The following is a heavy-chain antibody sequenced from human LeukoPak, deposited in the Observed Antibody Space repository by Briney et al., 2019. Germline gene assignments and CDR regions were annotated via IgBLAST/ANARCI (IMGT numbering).Heavy chain of an antibody. CDR2: ISSNSANT. Sequence: GGSLRLSCAASGFTFDTYGMSWVRQAPGKGLEWVSSISSNSANTYYADSVKGRFTISKDNSKNTLYLQMNSLRAEDTAVYYCAKDGTGCGGDCYSDYWGQGTLVTVSS. V-gene: IGHV3-23*01. CDR3: AKDGTGCGGDCYSDY. CDR1: GFTFDTYG. D-gene: IGHD2-21*02. J-gene: IGHJ4*02.